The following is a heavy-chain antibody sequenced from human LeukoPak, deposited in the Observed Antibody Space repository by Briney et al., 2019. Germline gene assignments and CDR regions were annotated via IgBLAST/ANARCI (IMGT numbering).Heavy chain of an antibody. D-gene: IGHD1-1*01. Sequence: SETLSLTCTFSGGSISGYYWSWIRQAAGTGLDSIGRSYSSGSTIYNPPLKSRVTMSVDTSKNQYSLKLSSVTAADTAVYYCARGLQTGGWNVFDYWGQGTLVTVSS. CDR1: GGSISGYY. J-gene: IGHJ4*02. CDR2: SYSSGST. CDR3: ARGLQTGGWNVFDY. V-gene: IGHV4-4*07.